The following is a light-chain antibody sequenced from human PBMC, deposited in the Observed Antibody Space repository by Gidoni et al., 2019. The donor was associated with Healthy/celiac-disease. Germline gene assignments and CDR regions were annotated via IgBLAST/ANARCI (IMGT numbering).Light chain of an antibody. V-gene: IGKV3-20*01. CDR2: GAS. CDR3: QQYGSSSWT. J-gene: IGKJ1*01. Sequence: EIVLTQSPGTLSLSPGERATISCRASQSVSSSYLAWYQQKPGQAPMLLIYGASSRATGIPDRFSGSGSGTDFTLTISRLEPEDFALYYCQQYGSSSWTFGQGTKVEIK. CDR1: QSVSSSY.